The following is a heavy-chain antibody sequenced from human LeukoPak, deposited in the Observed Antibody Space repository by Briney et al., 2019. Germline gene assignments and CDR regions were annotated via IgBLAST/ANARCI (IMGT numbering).Heavy chain of an antibody. CDR2: ISWDGGST. CDR3: AKDSQDYVWGSHFDY. V-gene: IGHV3-43*01. CDR1: GFTFDDYG. Sequence: GGSLRLSCAASGFTFDDYGMHWVRQAPGKGLEWVSLISWDGGSTYYADSVKGRFTISRGNSKNSLYLQMNSLRTEDTALYYCAKDSQDYVWGSHFDYWGQGTLVTVSS. J-gene: IGHJ4*02. D-gene: IGHD3-16*01.